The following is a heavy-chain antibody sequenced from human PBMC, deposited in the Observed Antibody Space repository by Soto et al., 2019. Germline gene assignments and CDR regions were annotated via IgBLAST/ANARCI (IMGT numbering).Heavy chain of an antibody. CDR1: GGSIRNVY. CDR2: IFHSGNA. CDR3: ARAHAPTLPFDY. D-gene: IGHD2-15*01. J-gene: IGHJ4*01. V-gene: IGHV4-59*01. Sequence: SETLSLTCTVSGGSIRNVYWSWIRQSPGKRLEWIGFIFHSGNAKYNPSLKSRVTISVDTSKNQFSLSLDSVTAADTAVYFCARAHAPTLPFDYWAKEPCSPSPQ.